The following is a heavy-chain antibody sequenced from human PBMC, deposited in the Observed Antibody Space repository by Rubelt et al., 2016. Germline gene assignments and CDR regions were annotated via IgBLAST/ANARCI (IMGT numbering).Heavy chain of an antibody. CDR2: IRYDGSDQ. V-gene: IGHV3-30*02. D-gene: IGHD5-24*01. Sequence: VQLLESGGGLVQPGGSLRLSCAASGFTFSASNMHWVRQSPGKGLEWLAFIRYDGSDQTYADSVKGRFTFSRDNSKNTLYLQMNSLRPEDTAVYYCAKDHGHSFDYWGQGTLVTVSS. J-gene: IGHJ4*02. CDR1: GFTFSASN. CDR3: AKDHGHSFDY.